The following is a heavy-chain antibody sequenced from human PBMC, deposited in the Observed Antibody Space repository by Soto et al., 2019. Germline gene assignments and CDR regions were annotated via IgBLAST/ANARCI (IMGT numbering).Heavy chain of an antibody. CDR2: IYWDDDK. D-gene: IGHD2-15*01. CDR1: GFSLSTSGVG. CDR3: ARQVRYCSGNGCPNLFDS. J-gene: IGHJ5*01. Sequence: SGPALVNPTQTLTLTCTFSGFSLSTSGVGVGWIRQPPGKALEWLALIYWDDDKRYSPSLKTRLSITKDTSKKQVVVTMTNMDPVDTATYYCARQVRYCSGNGCPNLFDSWG. V-gene: IGHV2-5*02.